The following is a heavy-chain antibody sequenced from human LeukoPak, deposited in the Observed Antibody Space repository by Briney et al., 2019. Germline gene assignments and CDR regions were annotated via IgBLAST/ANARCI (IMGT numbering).Heavy chain of an antibody. CDR1: GFTFNDYA. D-gene: IGHD4-17*01. J-gene: IGHJ4*02. CDR3: ARDPAYGDYVDY. CDR2: ISYDGYDK. Sequence: GGSLRLSCAASGFTFNDYAMYWVRQTPGKGLEWVTLISYDGYDKSYADSVRGRFTISRDNSKNTLYLQMDSLRSEDTAVYYCARDPAYGDYVDYWGQGTLVTVSS. V-gene: IGHV3-30-3*01.